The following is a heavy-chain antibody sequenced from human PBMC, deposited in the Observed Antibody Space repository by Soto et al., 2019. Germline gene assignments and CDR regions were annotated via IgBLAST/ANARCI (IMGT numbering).Heavy chain of an antibody. CDR1: GGTFSSYA. CDR3: ARLDCGGDCYSGNYYYGMDV. CDR2: IIPIFGTA. Sequence: QVQLVQSGAEVKKPGSSVKVSCKASGGTFSSYAISWVRQAPGQGLEWKGGIIPIFGTANYAQKFQGRVTITADESTSTAYMELSSLRSEDTAVYYCARLDCGGDCYSGNYYYGMDVWGQGTTVTVSS. V-gene: IGHV1-69*12. D-gene: IGHD2-21*02. J-gene: IGHJ6*02.